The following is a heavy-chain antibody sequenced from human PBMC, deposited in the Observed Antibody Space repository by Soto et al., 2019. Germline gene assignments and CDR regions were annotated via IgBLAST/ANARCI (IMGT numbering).Heavy chain of an antibody. J-gene: IGHJ5*02. CDR3: ASLNTVTKYNWFDP. CDR2: INSDGSST. V-gene: IGHV3-74*01. Sequence: GGSLRLSCAASGFTFSSYWMHWVRQAPGKGLVWVSRINSDGSSTSYADSVKGRFTISRDNAKNTLYLQMNSLRAEDTAVYYCASLNTVTKYNWFDPWGQGTLVTVSS. D-gene: IGHD4-17*01. CDR1: GFTFSSYW.